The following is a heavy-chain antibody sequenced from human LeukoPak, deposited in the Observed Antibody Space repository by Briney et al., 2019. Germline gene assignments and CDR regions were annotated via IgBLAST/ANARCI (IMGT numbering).Heavy chain of an antibody. CDR1: GYTFTGYY. CDR3: ARVPEWFGELLEHFDY. Sequence: ASVKVSCKASGYTFTGYYMHWVRQAPGQGLEWMGRINPNSGGTNYAQKFQGRVTMTRDTSISTAYMELSGLRSDDTAVYYCARVPEWFGELLEHFDYWGQGTLVTVSS. J-gene: IGHJ4*02. CDR2: INPNSGGT. D-gene: IGHD3-10*01. V-gene: IGHV1-2*06.